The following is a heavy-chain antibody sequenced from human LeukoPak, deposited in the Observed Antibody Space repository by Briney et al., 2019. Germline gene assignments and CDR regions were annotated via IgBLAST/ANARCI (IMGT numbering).Heavy chain of an antibody. D-gene: IGHD3-10*01. Sequence: GGSLRLSCAASEFTFSRYWMTWVRQAPGKGLEWVANINQDGSEKYYVDSVEGRFTISRDNAKNSPYLQMNSLRAEDTAVYYCVRAREAYYNVFPDYWGQGALVTVSS. CDR2: INQDGSEK. CDR1: EFTFSRYW. CDR3: VRAREAYYNVFPDY. V-gene: IGHV3-7*01. J-gene: IGHJ4*02.